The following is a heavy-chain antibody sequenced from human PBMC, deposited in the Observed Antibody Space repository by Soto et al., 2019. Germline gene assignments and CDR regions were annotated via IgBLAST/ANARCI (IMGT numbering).Heavy chain of an antibody. CDR2: MWFDGSRK. CDR1: GFSVTDFD. CDR3: GRGRKRGSSGSKTNTTYYCCGVDV. V-gene: IGHV3-33*01. Sequence: QVQLVESGGGVVLPGRSLRLSCVASGFSVTDFDIHWVRQAPGKGLEWMAVMWFDGSRKYYADSVKGRFAISRDISKNTVYLQTNSLRAEETAVTFCGRGRKRGSSGSKTNTTYYCCGVDVWGPGTTVTVSS. J-gene: IGHJ6*02. D-gene: IGHD3-22*01.